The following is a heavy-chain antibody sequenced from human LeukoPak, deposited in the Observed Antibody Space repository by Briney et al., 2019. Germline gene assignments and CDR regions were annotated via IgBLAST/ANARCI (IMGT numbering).Heavy chain of an antibody. CDR2: IYHSGST. D-gene: IGHD1-1*01. Sequence: SETLSLTCAVSGGSISSGGYSWSWIRQPPGKGLEWIGYIYHSGSTYYNPSLKSRVTISVDRSKNQFSLKLSSVTAADTAVYYCATQLYYYYGMDVWGQGTTVTVS. J-gene: IGHJ6*02. CDR1: GGSISSGGYS. V-gene: IGHV4-30-2*01. CDR3: ATQLYYYYGMDV.